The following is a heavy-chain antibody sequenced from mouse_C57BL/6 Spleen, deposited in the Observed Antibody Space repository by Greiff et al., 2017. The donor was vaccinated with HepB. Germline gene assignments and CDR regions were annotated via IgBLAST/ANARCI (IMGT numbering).Heavy chain of an antibody. D-gene: IGHD4-1*01. V-gene: IGHV5-6*01. Sequence: EVQRVESGGDLVKPGGSLKLSCAASGFTFSSYGMSWVRQTPDKRLEWVATISSGGSYTYYPDSVKGRFTISRDNAKNTLYLQMSSLKSEDTAMYYCARGWDDRYFDVWGTGTTVTVSS. J-gene: IGHJ1*03. CDR1: GFTFSSYG. CDR3: ARGWDDRYFDV. CDR2: ISSGGSYT.